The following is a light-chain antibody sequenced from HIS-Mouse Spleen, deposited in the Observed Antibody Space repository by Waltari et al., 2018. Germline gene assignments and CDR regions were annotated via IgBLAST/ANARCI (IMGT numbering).Light chain of an antibody. Sequence: EIVLTQSPCTLSLSPGDRAPLPCRASQSVSSSYLAWYQQKPGQAPRLLIYGASSRATGIPDRFSGSGSGTDFTLTISRLEPEDFAVYYCQQYGSSPRTFGQGTKVEIK. CDR2: GAS. J-gene: IGKJ1*01. CDR3: QQYGSSPRT. CDR1: QSVSSSY. V-gene: IGKV3-20*01.